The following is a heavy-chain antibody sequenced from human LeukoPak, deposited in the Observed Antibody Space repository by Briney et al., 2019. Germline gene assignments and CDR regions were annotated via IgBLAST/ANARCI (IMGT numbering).Heavy chain of an antibody. V-gene: IGHV4-38-2*01. CDR2: IYHSGST. CDR1: GHSISSGYY. CDR3: ARTVVVPAAMDFDL. J-gene: IGHJ2*01. D-gene: IGHD2-2*01. Sequence: SETLSLTCAVSGHSISSGYYWGWIRPPPGKGLEWIGNIYHSGSTYYNPSLKSRVTISVDTSKNQFSLKLSSVTAADTAVYYCARTVVVPAAMDFDLWGRGTLVTVSS.